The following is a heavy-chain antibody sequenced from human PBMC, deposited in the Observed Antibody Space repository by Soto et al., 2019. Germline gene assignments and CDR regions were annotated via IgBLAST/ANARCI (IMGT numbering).Heavy chain of an antibody. CDR2: ISSSSSYI. V-gene: IGHV3-21*01. J-gene: IGHJ6*02. D-gene: IGHD4-17*01. Sequence: GGSLRLSCAASGFTFSSYSMNWVRQAPGKGLEWVSSISSSSSYIYYADSVKGRFTISRDNAKSSLYLQMNSLRAEDTAVYYCARDTVPTIVDSYYYYGRDVWGQGTTVTVSS. CDR3: ARDTVPTIVDSYYYYGRDV. CDR1: GFTFSSYS.